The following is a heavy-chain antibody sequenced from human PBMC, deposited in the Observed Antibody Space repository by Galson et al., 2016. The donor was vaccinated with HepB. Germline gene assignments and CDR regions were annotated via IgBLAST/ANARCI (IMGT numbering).Heavy chain of an antibody. CDR2: LYSGGAA. CDR1: GFTLRDNY. Sequence: SLRLSCAVSGFTLRDNYMNWVRQAPGKGLEWVSVLYSGGAAYYADSVRGRFTISRDNSNRLSLQMNSLKADDTAVYFCARIPTDSYHWYRALWGRGTLVTVSS. CDR3: ARIPTDSYHWYRAL. J-gene: IGHJ2*01. D-gene: IGHD1-26*01. V-gene: IGHV3-53*05.